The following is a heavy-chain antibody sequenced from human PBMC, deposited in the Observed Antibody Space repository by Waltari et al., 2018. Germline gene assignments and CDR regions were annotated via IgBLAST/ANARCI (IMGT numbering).Heavy chain of an antibody. V-gene: IGHV3-48*03. CDR3: ARDLESIAAAGPTGFDY. CDR1: GFTFSSYE. J-gene: IGHJ4*02. Sequence: EVQLVESGGGLVQPGGSLRLSCAASGFTFSSYELNWVRQAPGQGMEWVSYISSRGSTIYYADSVKGRFTISRDNAKNSLYLQMNSLRAEDTAVYYCARDLESIAAAGPTGFDYWGQGTLVTVSS. CDR2: ISSRGSTI. D-gene: IGHD6-13*01.